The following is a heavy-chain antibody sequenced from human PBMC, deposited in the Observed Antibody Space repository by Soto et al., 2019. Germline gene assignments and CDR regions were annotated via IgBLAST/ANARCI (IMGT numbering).Heavy chain of an antibody. D-gene: IGHD2-15*01. CDR1: GFTFSSHA. Sequence: GGALRLSCAAPGFTFSSHALSWVRQAPGKGLEWVSAISGSGGSTYYADSVKGRFTISRDNSKNTLYLQMNSLRAEDTAVYYCANSPDGYCSGGSCYPFPVYNPQYYFDYWGQGTLVTVSS. CDR3: ANSPDGYCSGGSCYPFPVYNPQYYFDY. V-gene: IGHV3-23*01. J-gene: IGHJ4*02. CDR2: ISGSGGST.